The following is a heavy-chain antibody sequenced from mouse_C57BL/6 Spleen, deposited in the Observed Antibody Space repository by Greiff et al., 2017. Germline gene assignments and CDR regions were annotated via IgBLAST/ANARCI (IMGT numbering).Heavy chain of an antibody. CDR2: IRYDGSN. D-gene: IGHD1-1*02. V-gene: IGHV3-6*01. Sequence: EVKLMESGPGLVKPSQSLSLSCSVSGYSITSGYYWNWIRQFPGNKLEWMGNIRYDGSNNYNPSLKNRISITRDTSKNQFFLKLNSVTTEDTATXYCAGVPGVAADYAMDYWGQGTSVTVSS. CDR3: AGVPGVAADYAMDY. J-gene: IGHJ4*01. CDR1: GYSITSGYY.